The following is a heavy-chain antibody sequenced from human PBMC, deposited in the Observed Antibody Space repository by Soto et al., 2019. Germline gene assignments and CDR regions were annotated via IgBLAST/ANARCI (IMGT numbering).Heavy chain of an antibody. CDR3: AKGEGSSWYLVYYYYGMDV. D-gene: IGHD6-13*01. J-gene: IGHJ6*02. CDR2: ISYDGSNK. V-gene: IGHV3-30*18. Sequence: RWSLRLSCSASVFTFSSYGMHWFRQAPGKGLEWVAVISYDGSNKYYADSVKGRFTISRDNSKNTLYLQMNSLRAEDTAVYYCAKGEGSSWYLVYYYYGMDVWGQGTTVTVSS. CDR1: VFTFSSYG.